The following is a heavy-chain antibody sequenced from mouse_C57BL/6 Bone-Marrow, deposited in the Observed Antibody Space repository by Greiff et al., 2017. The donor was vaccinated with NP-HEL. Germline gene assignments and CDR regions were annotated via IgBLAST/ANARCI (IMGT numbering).Heavy chain of an antibody. CDR2: INPNNGGT. CDR1: GYTFTDYN. CDR3: ARFWGGVPFAY. D-gene: IGHD4-1*01. V-gene: IGHV1-18*01. Sequence: EVQLQQSGPELVKPGALVKIPCKASGYTFTDYNMDWVKQSHGKSLEWIGDINPNNGGTIYNQKFKGKATLTVDKSSSTAYMELRSLTSEDTAVYYCARFWGGVPFAYWGQGTLVTVSA. J-gene: IGHJ3*01.